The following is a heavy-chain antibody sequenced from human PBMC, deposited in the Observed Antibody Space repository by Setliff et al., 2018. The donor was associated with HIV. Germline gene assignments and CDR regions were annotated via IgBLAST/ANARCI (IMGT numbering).Heavy chain of an antibody. V-gene: IGHV4-34*01. CDR1: GGSFSAYY. CDR3: ARGPRVFAAVVETPFAF. Sequence: PSETLSLTCAVSGGSFSAYYWSWIRQSPHKGLEWIGEIDHTGSAYYNPSLISRVTISVDTSKNRFSLKLSSVTAADTALYYCARGPRVFAAVVETPFAFWGQGTRVTV. CDR2: IDHTGSA. D-gene: IGHD6-19*01. J-gene: IGHJ4*02.